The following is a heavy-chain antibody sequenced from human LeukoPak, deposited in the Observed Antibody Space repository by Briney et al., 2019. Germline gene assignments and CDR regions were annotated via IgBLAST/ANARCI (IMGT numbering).Heavy chain of an antibody. Sequence: GGSLRLSCAASGFTFSDYYMSWIRQAPGKGLEWVSYISSSGSTIYYADSVKGRFTISRDNAKNPLYLQMNTLRAEDTAVYYCAKGVKHIVVLTAQHYFDYWGQGTLVTVSS. V-gene: IGHV3-11*04. CDR1: GFTFSDYY. CDR3: AKGVKHIVVLTAQHYFDY. J-gene: IGHJ4*02. D-gene: IGHD2-21*02. CDR2: ISSSGSTI.